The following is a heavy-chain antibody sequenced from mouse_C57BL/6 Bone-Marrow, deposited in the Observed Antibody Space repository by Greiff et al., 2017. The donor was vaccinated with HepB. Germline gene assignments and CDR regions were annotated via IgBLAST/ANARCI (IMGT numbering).Heavy chain of an antibody. CDR2: INPNNGGT. J-gene: IGHJ4*01. D-gene: IGHD2-4*01. CDR3: ARGDYDGLYYAMDY. CDR1: GYTFTDYY. V-gene: IGHV1-26*01. Sequence: EVQGVESGPELVKPGASVKISCKASGYTFTDYYMNWVKQSHGKSLEWIGDINPNNGGTSYNQKFKGKATLTVDKSSSTAYMELRSLTSEDSAVYYCARGDYDGLYYAMDYWGQGTSVTVSS.